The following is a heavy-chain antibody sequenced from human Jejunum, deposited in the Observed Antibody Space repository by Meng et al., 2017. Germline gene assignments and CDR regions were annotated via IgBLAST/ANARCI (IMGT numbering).Heavy chain of an antibody. D-gene: IGHD6-25*01. J-gene: IGHJ1*01. V-gene: IGHV3-74*01. CDR2: INSDGSST. CDR3: VRGAGSAWQLQYFQH. Sequence: EVQLVESGGGFAQPGGSLILSCAASGFTFSNYWMHWVRQTPRKGLVWVSHINSDGSSTNYADSVKGRFTISRDNAKNTLYLQMNSVRAEDTAVYYCVRGAGSAWQLQYFQHWGQGTLVTVSS. CDR1: GFTFSNYW.